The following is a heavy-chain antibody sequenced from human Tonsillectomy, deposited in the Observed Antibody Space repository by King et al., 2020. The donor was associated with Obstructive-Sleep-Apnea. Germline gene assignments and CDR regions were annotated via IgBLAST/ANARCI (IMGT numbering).Heavy chain of an antibody. Sequence: VQLVESGGGLVQPGGSLRLSCAASGFTFSRYSMNWFRQAPGKGLEWVSYISSSSSTLYYADSAKGRFTISRDNAKNSLFLQMNSLRVEDTAVYYCAREGYCSSTSCSVDTFNIWGQGTMVTVSS. D-gene: IGHD2-2*01. CDR2: ISSSSSTL. CDR3: AREGYCSSTSCSVDTFNI. CDR1: GFTFSRYS. V-gene: IGHV3-48*01. J-gene: IGHJ3*02.